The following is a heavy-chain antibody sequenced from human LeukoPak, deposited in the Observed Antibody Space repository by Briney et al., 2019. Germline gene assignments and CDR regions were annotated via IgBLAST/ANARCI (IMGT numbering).Heavy chain of an antibody. D-gene: IGHD3-10*01. Sequence: GASVKVSCKASGYTFTSYYMHWVRQAPGQGLEWMGIINPSGGSTSYAQKFQGRVTMTRDTSTSTVYMELSSLRSEDTAVYYCAKITMVRGVKVDAFDIWGQGTMVTVSS. CDR2: INPSGGST. CDR1: GYTFTSYY. V-gene: IGHV1-46*01. J-gene: IGHJ3*02. CDR3: AKITMVRGVKVDAFDI.